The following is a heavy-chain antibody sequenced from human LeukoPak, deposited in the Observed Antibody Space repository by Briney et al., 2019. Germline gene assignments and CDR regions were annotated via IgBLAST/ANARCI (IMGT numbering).Heavy chain of an antibody. J-gene: IGHJ5*02. D-gene: IGHD5-12*01. Sequence: PGGSLRLSCAASGFTFDDYTMHWVRQAPGKGLEWVSLISWDGGSTYYADSVKGRFTISRDNSKNSLYLQMSSLRTEDTALYYCAKSGGSGYDPWFDPWGQGTLVTVSS. CDR3: AKSGGSGYDPWFDP. CDR1: GFTFDDYT. CDR2: ISWDGGST. V-gene: IGHV3-43*01.